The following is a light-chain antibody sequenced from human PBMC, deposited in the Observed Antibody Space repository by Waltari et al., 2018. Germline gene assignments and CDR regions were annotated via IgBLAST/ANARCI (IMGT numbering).Light chain of an antibody. Sequence: QSVLTQPPSASGTPGQRVTISCSGSSSNIGSKTVNWYQQLPGTAPKLLIYSNNQRPSGVPDRFSGSKSDTSASLAISGLQSEDEADYYCAAWDDSLNYVFGTGTKVTVL. CDR1: SSNIGSKT. V-gene: IGLV1-44*01. J-gene: IGLJ1*01. CDR3: AAWDDSLNYV. CDR2: SNN.